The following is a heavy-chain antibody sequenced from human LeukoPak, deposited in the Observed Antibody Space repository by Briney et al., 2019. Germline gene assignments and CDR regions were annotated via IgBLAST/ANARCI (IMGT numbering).Heavy chain of an antibody. V-gene: IGHV1-69*05. CDR2: IIPIFGTA. Sequence: ASVKVSCKASGGTFSSYAISWVRQAPGQGLEWMGGIIPIFGTANYAQKFQGRVTITTDESTSTAYMELSSLRSEDTAVYYCARDLWESSSSLLGYYYMDVWAKGPRSPSP. J-gene: IGHJ6*03. D-gene: IGHD6-6*01. CDR3: ARDLWESSSSLLGYYYMDV. CDR1: GGTFSSYA.